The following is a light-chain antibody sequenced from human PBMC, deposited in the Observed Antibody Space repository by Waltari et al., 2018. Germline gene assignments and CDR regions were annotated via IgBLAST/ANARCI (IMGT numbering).Light chain of an antibody. CDR2: KAS. CDR1: QSVSTW. CDR3: QQYNSRSPWT. J-gene: IGKJ1*01. Sequence: DIQMTQSPSTLSAFVGDRVTINCRASQSVSTWLAWFQQKPGKAPKLVVYKASTLESGVPSRFSGRGSGTEFTLTISSLQPDDFATYYCQQYNSRSPWTFGQGTKVEIK. V-gene: IGKV1-5*03.